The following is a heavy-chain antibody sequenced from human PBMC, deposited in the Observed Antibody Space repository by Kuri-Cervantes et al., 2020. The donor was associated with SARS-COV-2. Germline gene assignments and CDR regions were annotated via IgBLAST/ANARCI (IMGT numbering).Heavy chain of an antibody. CDR3: AKGPVGATGAFDI. Sequence: GGSLRLSCTASGFTFGDYAMSWVRQAPGKGLEWVGFIRSKAYGGTTEYAASVKGRFTISRDDSKSIAYLQMNSLRAEDTAVYYCAKGPVGATGAFDIWGQGTMVTVSS. V-gene: IGHV3-49*04. CDR2: IRSKAYGGTT. CDR1: GFTFGDYA. J-gene: IGHJ3*02. D-gene: IGHD1-26*01.